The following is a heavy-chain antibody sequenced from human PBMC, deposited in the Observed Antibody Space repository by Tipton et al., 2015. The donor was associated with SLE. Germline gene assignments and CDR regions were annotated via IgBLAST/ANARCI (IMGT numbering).Heavy chain of an antibody. J-gene: IGHJ4*02. CDR3: AKGIQLGGGSPFDY. CDR2: ISWNSGSI. D-gene: IGHD1-1*01. CDR1: GFNFDDYA. V-gene: IGHV3-9*01. Sequence: SLRLSCAASGFNFDDYAMHWVRQAPGKGLEWVSGISWNSGSIAYADSVKGRFTISRDNAKNSLYLQMNSLRAEDTALYYCAKGIQLGGGSPFDYWGQGTLVTVSS.